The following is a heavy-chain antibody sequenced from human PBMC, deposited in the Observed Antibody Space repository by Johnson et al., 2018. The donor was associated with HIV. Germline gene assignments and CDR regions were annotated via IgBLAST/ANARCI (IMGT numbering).Heavy chain of an antibody. J-gene: IGHJ3*02. CDR2: IREDGSDK. D-gene: IGHD5-18*01. Sequence: VQLVESGGGLVQPGGSLRLSCAASGFIFSSYWMTWVRQAPGKGLEWLANIREDGSDKYYANSLKGRFTIHRANSKNTLYLQMGSLRAEDTAVYYCARDEGKTWIQLWWVLDAFDIWGQGTMVTVSS. CDR3: ARDEGKTWIQLWWVLDAFDI. V-gene: IGHV3-7*01. CDR1: GFIFSSYW.